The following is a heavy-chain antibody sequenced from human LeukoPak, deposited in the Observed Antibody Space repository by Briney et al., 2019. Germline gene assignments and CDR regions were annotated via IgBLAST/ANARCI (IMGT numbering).Heavy chain of an antibody. CDR2: MNPNSGNT. CDR1: GYTFTSYD. D-gene: IGHD1-26*01. Sequence: ASVKVSCKASGYTFTSYDINWVRQATGQGLEWMGWMNPNSGNTGYAQKFQGRVTMTRDTSISTAYMELSRLRSDDTAVYYCARVEIELLDYWGQGTLVTVSS. J-gene: IGHJ4*02. CDR3: ARVEIELLDY. V-gene: IGHV1-8*01.